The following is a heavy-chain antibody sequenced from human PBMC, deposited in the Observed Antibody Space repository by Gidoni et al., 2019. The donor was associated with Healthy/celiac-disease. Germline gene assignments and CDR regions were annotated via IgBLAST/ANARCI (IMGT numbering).Heavy chain of an antibody. CDR2: ISWNSGRI. J-gene: IGHJ4*02. CDR1: GFPFDDYA. V-gene: IGHV3-9*01. Sequence: EVQLVESGGGLVQPGRSLRLSCAASGFPFDDYAMHWVRPAPGKGLEWVSGISWNSGRIGYADSVKGRFTISRDNAKNYLYLQMNSLRAEDTALYYCAKDIGEWELGGFDYWGQGTLVTVSS. CDR3: AKDIGEWELGGFDY. D-gene: IGHD3-10*01.